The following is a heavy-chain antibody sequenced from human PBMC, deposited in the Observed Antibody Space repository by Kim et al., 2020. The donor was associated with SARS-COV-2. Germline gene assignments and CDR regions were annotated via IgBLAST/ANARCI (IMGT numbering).Heavy chain of an antibody. J-gene: IGHJ4*02. D-gene: IGHD6-19*01. Sequence: TPPLKSRVTISVDTSKNQFSLKVSSVTAADTAVYYCARDTITVAGTYFDYWGQGTLVTVSS. CDR3: ARDTITVAGTYFDY. V-gene: IGHV4-39*07.